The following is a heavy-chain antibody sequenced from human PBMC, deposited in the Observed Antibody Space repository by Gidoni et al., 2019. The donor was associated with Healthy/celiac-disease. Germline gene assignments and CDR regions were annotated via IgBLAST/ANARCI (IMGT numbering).Heavy chain of an antibody. CDR3: ARSIIMDYGDYPGY. J-gene: IGHJ4*02. V-gene: IGHV3-74*01. D-gene: IGHD4-17*01. Sequence: EVQLVESGGGLVQPGGSLKLSGPASAFPFSSYWMHWVRQAPGKGLVWVSRINSDGSSTSYADSVKGRFTISRDNAKNTLYLQMNSLRAEDTAVYYCARSIIMDYGDYPGYWGQGTLVTVSS. CDR1: AFPFSSYW. CDR2: INSDGSST.